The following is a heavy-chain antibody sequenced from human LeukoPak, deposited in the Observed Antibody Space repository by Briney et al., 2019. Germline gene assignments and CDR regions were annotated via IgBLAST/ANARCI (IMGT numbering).Heavy chain of an antibody. CDR2: IHSSGSA. V-gene: IGHV4-4*09. J-gene: IGHJ6*03. D-gene: IGHD6-6*01. CDR1: GGSINSYY. CDR3: ARRGGVGIGGRPSNYYYMDV. Sequence: SETLSLTCTVSGGSINSYYWSWIRQPPGKGLEWIGYIHSSGSANYNPSLKSRVPMSVDASKNQFSLKLSSVTAADTAVYYCARRGGVGIGGRPSNYYYMDVWGKGTTVTVSS.